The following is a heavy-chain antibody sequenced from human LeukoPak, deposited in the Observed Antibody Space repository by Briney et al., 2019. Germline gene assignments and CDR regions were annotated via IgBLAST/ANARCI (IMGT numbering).Heavy chain of an antibody. J-gene: IGHJ4*02. Sequence: PGGSLRLSCAASGFTFSTFVMSWVRQAPGKGPEWVSGISASGGSTYYADSVKGRFTISRDNSKNTLYLQMKSLGAEDTALYYCARPTVPIDYWGQGTLVTVSS. CDR3: ARPTVPIDY. CDR1: GFTFSTFV. V-gene: IGHV3-23*01. CDR2: ISASGGST. D-gene: IGHD4-17*01.